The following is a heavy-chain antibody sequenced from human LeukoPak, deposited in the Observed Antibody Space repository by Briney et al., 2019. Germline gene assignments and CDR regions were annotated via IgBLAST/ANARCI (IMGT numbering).Heavy chain of an antibody. CDR3: ARGRWSSSGWANWFDP. CDR1: GFTFSSYA. J-gene: IGHJ5*02. CDR2: ISGSGGST. Sequence: GGSLRLSCAASGFTFSSYAMSWVRQAPGKGLEWVSGISGSGGSTYYVDSVKGRFTISRDNSKNTLYLQMNSLRAADTAVYYCARGRWSSSGWANWFDPWGQGTLVTVSS. D-gene: IGHD6-19*01. V-gene: IGHV3-23*01.